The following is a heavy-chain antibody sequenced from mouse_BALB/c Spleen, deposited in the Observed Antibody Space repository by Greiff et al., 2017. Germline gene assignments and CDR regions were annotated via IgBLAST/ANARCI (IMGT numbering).Heavy chain of an antibody. D-gene: IGHD1-1*01. V-gene: IGHV5-17*02. CDR1: GFTFSSFG. CDR2: ISSGSSTI. J-gene: IGHJ2*01. Sequence: EVMLVESGGGLVQPGGSRKLSCAASGFTFSSFGMHWVRQAPEKGLEWVAYISSGSSTIYYADTVKGRFTISRDNPKNTLFLQMTSRRSEDTAMYYCARGYYGSNYFDYWGQGTTLTVSS. CDR3: ARGYYGSNYFDY.